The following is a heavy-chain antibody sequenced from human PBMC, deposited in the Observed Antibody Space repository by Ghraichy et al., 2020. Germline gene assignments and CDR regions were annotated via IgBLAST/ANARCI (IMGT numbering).Heavy chain of an antibody. CDR2: ISGSGGST. J-gene: IGHJ4*02. Sequence: GGSLRLSCAASGFTFSNFAMNWVRQAPGKGLEWVSGISGSGGSTKYADSVKGRFTISRDNTKNTLYLQMNSLRAEDTAVYYCAKDFSDDFIWGSYRYIDYWGQGTLVTVSS. D-gene: IGHD3-16*02. CDR1: GFTFSNFA. V-gene: IGHV3-23*01. CDR3: AKDFSDDFIWGSYRYIDY.